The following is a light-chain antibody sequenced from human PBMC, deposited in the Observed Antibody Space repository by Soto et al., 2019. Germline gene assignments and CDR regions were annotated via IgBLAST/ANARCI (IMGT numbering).Light chain of an antibody. CDR3: QRYGDSPFI. V-gene: IGKV3-20*01. CDR1: QRLYSNF. Sequence: EIVLTQTPDSLSLSPGERATLSCRASQRLYSNFLGWYRQKPGQAPELLVYDASTRATGVPDRFSGSGSGTDFTLTISRLEPEDSAFYYCQRYGDSPFIFGQGTRLEIK. J-gene: IGKJ5*01. CDR2: DAS.